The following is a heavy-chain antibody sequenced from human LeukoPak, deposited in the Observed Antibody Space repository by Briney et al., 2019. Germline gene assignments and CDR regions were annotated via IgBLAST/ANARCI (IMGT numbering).Heavy chain of an antibody. Sequence: SETLSLTCIVSGCSISSYYWSWIRQPPGKGLEWIGYIYNSGITNHNPSLKSRVTISVDTSKNQFSLKLSSVTAADTAVYYCARAPRYSGSYYAPKFYFDYWGQGTLVTVSS. CDR3: ARAPRYSGSYYAPKFYFDY. J-gene: IGHJ4*02. V-gene: IGHV4-59*01. CDR2: IYNSGIT. CDR1: GCSISSYY. D-gene: IGHD1-26*01.